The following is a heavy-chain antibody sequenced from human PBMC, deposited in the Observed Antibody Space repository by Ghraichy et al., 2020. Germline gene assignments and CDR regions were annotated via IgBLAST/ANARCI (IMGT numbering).Heavy chain of an antibody. J-gene: IGHJ6*03. Sequence: SETLSLTCTVSGGSISSTGYYWGWIRQPPGKGLEWIGSIYYTGSTYYNPSLKSRVTISVDTSKNQFSLKLSSVTAADTAVYYCARRGYDFWSGLGLGHYYMDVWGKGTTVTVSS. CDR2: IYYTGST. V-gene: IGHV4-39*01. CDR1: GGSISSTGYY. D-gene: IGHD3-3*01. CDR3: ARRGYDFWSGLGLGHYYMDV.